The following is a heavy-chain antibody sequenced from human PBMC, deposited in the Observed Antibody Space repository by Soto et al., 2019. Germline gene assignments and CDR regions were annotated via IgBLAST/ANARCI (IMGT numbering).Heavy chain of an antibody. V-gene: IGHV3-48*01. J-gene: IGHJ3*01. CDR3: AHYGGRGF. Sequence: EVQLVESGGGLVQPGGSLRLSCAASGFSFSTNTMDWVRQATGKGLEWISYISSSSTTIYYADSVKGRFTISRDNATNSLYLQMNSLRAEDTAMYYCAHYGGRGFWGQGTMVTVSS. CDR2: ISSSSTTI. D-gene: IGHD4-17*01. CDR1: GFSFSTNT.